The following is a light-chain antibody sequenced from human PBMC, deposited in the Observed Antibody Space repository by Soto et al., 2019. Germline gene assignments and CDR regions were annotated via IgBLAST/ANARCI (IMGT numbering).Light chain of an antibody. CDR2: DAS. CDR1: QGISSA. Sequence: AIQLTQSPSSLSASVGDRVTITCRASQGISSALAWYQQKPGKAPKLLIYDASSLERGVPSRFSGSRSGTDFTLTISSLQPEDFATYYCQQFNSYPRTFGQGTKLEIK. J-gene: IGKJ2*01. CDR3: QQFNSYPRT. V-gene: IGKV1-13*02.